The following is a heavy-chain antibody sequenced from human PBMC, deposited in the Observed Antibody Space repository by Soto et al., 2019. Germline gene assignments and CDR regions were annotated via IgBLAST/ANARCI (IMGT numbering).Heavy chain of an antibody. V-gene: IGHV4-31*03. D-gene: IGHD4-17*01. J-gene: IGHJ4*02. CDR3: ARGRIGPTVAFDY. CDR2: IYYSGST. CDR1: GGSISSGGYY. Sequence: TLSLTCTVSGGSISSGGYYWSWIRQHPGKGLEWIGYIYYSGSTYYNPSLKSRVTISVDTSKSQFSLKLSSVTAADTAVYYCARGRIGPTVAFDYWGQGTLVTVSS.